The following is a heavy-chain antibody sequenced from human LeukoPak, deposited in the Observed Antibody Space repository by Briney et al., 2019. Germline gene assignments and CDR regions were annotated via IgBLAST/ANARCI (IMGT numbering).Heavy chain of an antibody. D-gene: IGHD3-10*01. CDR3: AKDQVVRGVPRRYNWFDP. Sequence: GGSLRLSCAASGFTFSSYAMSWLRQPPGKGLEWVSAISGSGGSTYYADSVRGRLTISRDNSKNTLYLEMNSLRAEDTAVYYCAKDQVVRGVPRRYNWFDPWGQGTLVTVSS. CDR1: GFTFSSYA. CDR2: ISGSGGST. V-gene: IGHV3-23*01. J-gene: IGHJ5*02.